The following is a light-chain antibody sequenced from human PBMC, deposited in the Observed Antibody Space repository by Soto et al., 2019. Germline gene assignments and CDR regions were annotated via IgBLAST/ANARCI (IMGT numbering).Light chain of an antibody. CDR2: DSS. Sequence: PGGRATLSCWASQSVNTHLAWYQQKPGQPPRLLIYDSSHRATGVPVRFSGSGSGTDFTLTINSLQPEDLAVYYCQQRTTWPETFGRGTKLEIK. J-gene: IGKJ2*01. CDR3: QQRTTWPET. CDR1: QSVNTH. V-gene: IGKV3-11*01.